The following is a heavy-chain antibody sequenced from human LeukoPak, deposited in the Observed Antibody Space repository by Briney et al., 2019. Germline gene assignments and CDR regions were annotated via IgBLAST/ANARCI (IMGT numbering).Heavy chain of an antibody. CDR3: AIQQHLGRVGDY. CDR2: ISAYNGNT. D-gene: IGHD6-13*01. Sequence: ASVKVSCKASGYTFTSYGISWVRQAPGQGLEWMGWISAYNGNTNYAQKLQGRVTMTTDTSTSTAYIELSSLRSEDTAVYYCAIQQHLGRVGDYWGQGTLVTVSS. V-gene: IGHV1-18*01. CDR1: GYTFTSYG. J-gene: IGHJ4*02.